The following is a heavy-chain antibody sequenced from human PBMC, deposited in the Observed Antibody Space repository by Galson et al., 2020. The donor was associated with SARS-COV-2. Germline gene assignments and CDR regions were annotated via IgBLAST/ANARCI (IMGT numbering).Heavy chain of an antibody. V-gene: IGHV1-2*04. D-gene: IGHD3-3*01. CDR3: ARGPDFEYYDFWSGYSPYDYYGMDV. J-gene: IGHJ6*02. CDR1: GYTFTGYY. Sequence: ASVKVSCKASGYTFTGYYMHWVRQAPGQGLEWMGWINPNSGGTNYAQKFQGWVTMTRDTSISTAYMELSRLRSDDTAVYYCARGPDFEYYDFWSGYSPYDYYGMDVWGQGTTVTVSS. CDR2: INPNSGGT.